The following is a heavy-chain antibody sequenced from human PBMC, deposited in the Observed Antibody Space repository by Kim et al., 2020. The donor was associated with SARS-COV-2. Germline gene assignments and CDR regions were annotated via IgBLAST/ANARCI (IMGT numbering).Heavy chain of an antibody. D-gene: IGHD3-10*01. J-gene: IGHJ4*02. Sequence: SETLSLTCTVSGGSISTYYWSWIRQPPGKGLEWIGYIYYNGNTNYSPSLKSRVTISIDTSKNQFSLKLNSVTTADTAVYYCARRFSTTWYFDYWGQGTLVNGSS. CDR2: IYYNGNT. V-gene: IGHV4-59*01. CDR3: ARRFSTTWYFDY. CDR1: GGSISTYY.